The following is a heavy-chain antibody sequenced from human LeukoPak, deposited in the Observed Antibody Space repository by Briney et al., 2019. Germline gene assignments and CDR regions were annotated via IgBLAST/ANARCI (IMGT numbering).Heavy chain of an antibody. J-gene: IGHJ6*03. CDR2: INHSGST. CDR3: ARVLYCSGGSCTPYYYYYMDV. V-gene: IGHV4-34*01. CDR1: GGSFSGYY. Sequence: SETLSLTCAAYGGSFSGYYWSWIRQAPGKGLEWIGEINHSGSTNYNPSLKSRVTISVDTSKNHFSLKLSSVTAADTAVYYCARVLYCSGGSCTPYYYYYMDVWGKGTTVTVSS. D-gene: IGHD2-15*01.